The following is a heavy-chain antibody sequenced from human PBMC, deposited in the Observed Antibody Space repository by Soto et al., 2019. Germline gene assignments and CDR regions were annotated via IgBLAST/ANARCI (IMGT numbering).Heavy chain of an antibody. D-gene: IGHD3-10*01. Sequence: GGSLRLSCAAAGFTLTKASMSWVRQAPGKGLEWVGHIKSNADGGATDYAAPVKGRFTVSRDDSRNTLYLQLNSLKTEDTAVYYCTTAPFSFITLPGTSFLIGMDVWGQGTTVTVSS. J-gene: IGHJ6*02. CDR3: TTAPFSFITLPGTSFLIGMDV. V-gene: IGHV3-15*01. CDR1: GFTLTKAS. CDR2: IKSNADGGAT.